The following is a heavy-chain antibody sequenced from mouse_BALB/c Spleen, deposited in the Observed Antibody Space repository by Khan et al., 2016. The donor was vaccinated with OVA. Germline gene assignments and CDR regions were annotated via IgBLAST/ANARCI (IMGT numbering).Heavy chain of an antibody. Sequence: VQLKESGGGLVQPGGSRKLSCAASGFTFSSCGMHWVRQAPKKGLEWVAYMSSGSSTIYYVDTVKGRFTISRDNPKNNLFLQMTSLRSEDTAMYYCVRSGGNFHWYFDVWGAGTSVTVSS. J-gene: IGHJ1*01. CDR3: VRSGGNFHWYFDV. CDR2: MSSGSSTI. V-gene: IGHV5-17*02. CDR1: GFTFSSCG. D-gene: IGHD2-1*01.